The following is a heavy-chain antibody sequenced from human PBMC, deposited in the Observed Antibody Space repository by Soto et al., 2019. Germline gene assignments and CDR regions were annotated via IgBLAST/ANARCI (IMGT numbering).Heavy chain of an antibody. CDR1: GDSVRSVNW. CDR2: IYHLGGT. J-gene: IGHJ6*02. Sequence: LSLTCAVSGDSVRSVNWLTWVRQSPGKGLEWIGEIYHLGGTNYNPSLKSRVTISVDMAKNQVSLKLSSVTAADTAVYYCATMKKPRGYYYGLNVWGQGTTVTVSS. V-gene: IGHV4-4*02. CDR3: ATMKKPRGYYYGLNV.